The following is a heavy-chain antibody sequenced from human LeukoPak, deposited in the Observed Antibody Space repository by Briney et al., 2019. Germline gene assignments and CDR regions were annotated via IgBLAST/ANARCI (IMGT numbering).Heavy chain of an antibody. Sequence: SETLSLTCTVSGGSISSYYWSWIRQPAGKGLEWIGRIYTSGSTNYNPSLKSRVTMSVDTSKNQFSLKLSSVTAADTAVYYCARYYYDSSGSSYYFDYWGQGTLVTVSS. CDR3: ARYYYDSSGSSYYFDY. CDR2: IYTSGST. J-gene: IGHJ4*02. CDR1: GGSISSYY. V-gene: IGHV4-4*07. D-gene: IGHD3-22*01.